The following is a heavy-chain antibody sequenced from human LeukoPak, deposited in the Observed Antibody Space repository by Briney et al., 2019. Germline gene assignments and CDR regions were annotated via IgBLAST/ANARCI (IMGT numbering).Heavy chain of an antibody. CDR2: INAGNGNT. CDR3: ARSDIVVVPAAITWFDP. D-gene: IGHD2-2*01. Sequence: GASVKVPCKASGYTFTSYAMHWVRQAPGQRLEWMGWINAGNGNTKYSQKFQGRVTITRDTSASTAYMELSSLRSEDTAVYYCARSDIVVVPAAITWFDPWGQGTLVTVSS. CDR1: GYTFTSYA. V-gene: IGHV1-3*01. J-gene: IGHJ5*02.